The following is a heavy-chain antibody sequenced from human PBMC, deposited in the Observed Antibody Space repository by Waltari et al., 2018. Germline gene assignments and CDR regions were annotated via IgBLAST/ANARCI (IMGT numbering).Heavy chain of an antibody. V-gene: IGHV4-4*07. CDR1: GGSISSDS. CDR2: IYTSGST. Sequence: QVQLQESGPGLVKPSETLSLTCTVSGGSISSDSWSWIRPPAGKGLEWIGRIYTSGSTNYNPSLKSRVTMSVDTSKNQFSLKLSSVTAADTAVYYCARDRGDYVYWYFDLWGRGTLVTVSS. J-gene: IGHJ2*01. D-gene: IGHD4-17*01. CDR3: ARDRGDYVYWYFDL.